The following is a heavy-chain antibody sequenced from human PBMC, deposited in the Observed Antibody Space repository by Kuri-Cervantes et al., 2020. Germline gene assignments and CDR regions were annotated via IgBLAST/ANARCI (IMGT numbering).Heavy chain of an antibody. V-gene: IGHV1-18*01. J-gene: IGHJ4*02. D-gene: IGHD6-13*01. CDR3: ARDNRYVGAAGDY. Sequence: ASVKVSCKASGGTFINYGISWVRQAPGQGLEWMGWISAYNGNTNYAQKFQGRVTMTTDTSTTTAYMELRSLRSDDTAVYYCARDNRYVGAAGDYWGQGTLVTVSS. CDR2: ISAYNGNT. CDR1: GGTFINYG.